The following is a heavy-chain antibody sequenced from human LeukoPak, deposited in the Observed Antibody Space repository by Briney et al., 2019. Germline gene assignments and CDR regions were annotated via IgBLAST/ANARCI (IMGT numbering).Heavy chain of an antibody. D-gene: IGHD5-12*01. CDR1: GGSIGSGGYY. CDR3: ARRKVATSDFDY. J-gene: IGHJ4*02. Sequence: SETLSLTCTVSGGSIGSGGYYWSWNRQPPGKGLEWIGYIYHSGSTYYNPSLKSRVTISVDRSKNQFSLKLSSVTAADTAVYYCARRKVATSDFDYWGQGTLVTVSS. V-gene: IGHV4-30-2*01. CDR2: IYHSGST.